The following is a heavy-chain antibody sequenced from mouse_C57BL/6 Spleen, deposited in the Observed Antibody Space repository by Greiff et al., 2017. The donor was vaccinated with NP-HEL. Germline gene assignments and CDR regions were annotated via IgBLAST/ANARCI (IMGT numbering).Heavy chain of an antibody. D-gene: IGHD2-4*01. V-gene: IGHV1-7*01. CDR2: INPSSGYT. Sequence: VQLQQSGAELAKPGASVKLSCKASGYTFTSYWMHWVKQRPGQGLEWIGYINPSSGYTKYNQKFKDKATLTADKSSSTAYMQLSSLTYEDAAVYDCASPFYDDYDDYFDYWGQGTTLTVSS. J-gene: IGHJ2*01. CDR1: GYTFTSYW. CDR3: ASPFYDDYDDYFDY.